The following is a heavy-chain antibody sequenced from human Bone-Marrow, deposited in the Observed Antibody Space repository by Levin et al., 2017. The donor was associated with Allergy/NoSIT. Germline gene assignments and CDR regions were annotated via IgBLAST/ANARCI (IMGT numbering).Heavy chain of an antibody. CDR3: AVVPLRFLNDY. D-gene: IGHD3-3*01. Sequence: VASVKVSCTFSGYIFSDSYIHWVKQAPGKGLEWMGFVDPEDGETKYAASFQGRVTITADMSKDTAYMELSSLRSEDTAVYYCAVVPLRFLNDYWGQGTLVTVSS. CDR1: GYIFSDSY. CDR2: VDPEDGET. J-gene: IGHJ4*02. V-gene: IGHV1-69-2*01.